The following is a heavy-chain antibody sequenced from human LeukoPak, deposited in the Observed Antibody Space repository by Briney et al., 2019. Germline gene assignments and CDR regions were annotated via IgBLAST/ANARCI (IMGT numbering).Heavy chain of an antibody. D-gene: IGHD5-18*01. CDR2: ISYDGSNK. V-gene: IGHV3-30*18. CDR3: AKDFFPDTAMDY. CDR1: GFTFSSYG. Sequence: GGSLRLSCAASGFTFSSYGMHWVRQAPGKGLEWVAVISYDGSNKYYADSVKGRFTISRDNSKNTLYLQMSSLRAEDTAVYYCAKDFFPDTAMDYWGQGTLVTVSS. J-gene: IGHJ4*02.